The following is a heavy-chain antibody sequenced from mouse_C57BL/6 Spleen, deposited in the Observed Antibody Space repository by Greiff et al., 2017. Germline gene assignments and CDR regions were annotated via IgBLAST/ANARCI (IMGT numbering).Heavy chain of an antibody. V-gene: IGHV1-52*01. CDR1: GYTFTSYW. J-gene: IGHJ3*01. CDR2: IDPSDSDT. D-gene: IGHD2-4*01. Sequence: VQLQQPGAELVRPGSSVKLSCKASGYTFTSYWMHWVKQRPIQGLEWIGNIDPSDSDTHYNQKFKDKATLTVDKSSSTAYMQLSSLTSEDSAVDYCAREGLRRGAWFAYWGQGTLVTVSA. CDR3: AREGLRRGAWFAY.